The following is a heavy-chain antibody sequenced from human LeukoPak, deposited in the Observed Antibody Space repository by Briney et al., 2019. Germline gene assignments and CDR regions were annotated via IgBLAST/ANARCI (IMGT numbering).Heavy chain of an antibody. Sequence: ASVKVSCKASGYTFISYAIHWVRQAPGQRLEWMGWINAGDGNTKYSQKFQGRVSITRDTSASTAYMELSSLRSEDTAVYYCASGPQITIVFSDWFDPWGQGTLVTVSS. CDR2: INAGDGNT. CDR3: ASGPQITIVFSDWFDP. D-gene: IGHD3-10*01. CDR1: GYTFISYA. J-gene: IGHJ5*02. V-gene: IGHV1-3*01.